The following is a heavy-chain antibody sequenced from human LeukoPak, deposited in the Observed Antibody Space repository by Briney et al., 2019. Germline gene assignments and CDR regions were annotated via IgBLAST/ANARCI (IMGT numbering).Heavy chain of an antibody. CDR2: INPNSGGT. J-gene: IGHJ4*02. CDR1: GYTFTGYY. V-gene: IGHV1-2*02. Sequence: ASVKVSCKASGYTFTGYYMHWVRQAPGQGLEWMGLINPNSGGTNYAQKFQGRVTMTRDTSISTAYMEPSRLRSDDTAVYYCARVWFGEFSPGDYWGQGTLVTVSS. D-gene: IGHD3-10*01. CDR3: ARVWFGEFSPGDY.